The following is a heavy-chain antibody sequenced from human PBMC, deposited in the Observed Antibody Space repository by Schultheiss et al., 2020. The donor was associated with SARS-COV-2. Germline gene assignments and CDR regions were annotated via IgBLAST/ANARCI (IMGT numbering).Heavy chain of an antibody. D-gene: IGHD2-2*02. CDR1: GFTFSSYW. CDR3: WVYCSSTSCYTRLFDY. Sequence: GGSLRLSCAASGFTFSSYWMSWVRQAPGKGLEWVSYISSSGSTIYYADSVKGRFTISRDNAKNSLYLQMNSLRAEDTAVYYCWVYCSSTSCYTRLFDYWGQGTLVTVSS. J-gene: IGHJ4*02. CDR2: ISSSGSTI. V-gene: IGHV3-48*04.